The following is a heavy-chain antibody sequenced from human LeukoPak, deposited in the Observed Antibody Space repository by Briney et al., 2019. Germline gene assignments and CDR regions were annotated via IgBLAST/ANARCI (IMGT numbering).Heavy chain of an antibody. CDR1: GGSISSSSYY. CDR2: IYYSGST. CDR3: ASLGYSYDDY. Sequence: SETLSLTCTVSGGSISSSSYYWGWIRQPPGKGLEWIGSIYYSGSTYYNPSLKSRVTISVDTSKNQFSLKLSSVTAADTAVYYCASLGYSYDDYWGQGTLVTASS. J-gene: IGHJ4*02. D-gene: IGHD5-18*01. V-gene: IGHV4-39*01.